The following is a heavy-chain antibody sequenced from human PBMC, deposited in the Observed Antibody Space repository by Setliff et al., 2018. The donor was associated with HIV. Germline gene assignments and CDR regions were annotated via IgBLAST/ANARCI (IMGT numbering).Heavy chain of an antibody. V-gene: IGHV4-39*07. CDR3: ARLTTTYYYGSSAYYHPV. J-gene: IGHJ4*02. CDR1: GGSISNSRYY. Sequence: SETLSLTCTVSGGSISNSRYYWSWIRQPPGKGLEWIGSIYYSGSTYYNPSLKSRVTISVDTSKNQFSLKLSSVTAADTAVFYCARLTTTYYYGSSAYYHPVWGQGTLVTVSS. D-gene: IGHD3-22*01. CDR2: IYYSGST.